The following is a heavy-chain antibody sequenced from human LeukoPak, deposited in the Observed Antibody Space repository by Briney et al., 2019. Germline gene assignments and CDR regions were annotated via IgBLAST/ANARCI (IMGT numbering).Heavy chain of an antibody. CDR3: TRDYGDYNYFDY. CDR1: GFTFGDYA. Sequence: GGSLRLSCTASGFTFGDYAMTWFRQAPGKGLEWIGFIRNKVYGGTAEYAASVKGRFTISRDDSKSIAYLQMNSLKTEDTAVYYCTRDYGDYNYFDYWGQGTLVTVSS. J-gene: IGHJ4*02. D-gene: IGHD4-17*01. CDR2: IRNKVYGGTA. V-gene: IGHV3-49*03.